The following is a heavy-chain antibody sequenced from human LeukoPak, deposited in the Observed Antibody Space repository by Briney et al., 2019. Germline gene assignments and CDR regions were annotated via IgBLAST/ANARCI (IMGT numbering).Heavy chain of an antibody. CDR3: ARDLPSYYFGSGNTFDS. Sequence: PSETLSLTCTVSGGSIGSYYWSWIRQPAGKGLEWIGRIYYTGTTDYNASLKGRVTMSVDTSKNQFSLKLTSVTAADSAVYYCARDLPSYYFGSGNTFDSWGQGTLVTVSS. CDR2: IYYTGTT. CDR1: GGSIGSYY. J-gene: IGHJ5*01. V-gene: IGHV4-4*07. D-gene: IGHD3-10*01.